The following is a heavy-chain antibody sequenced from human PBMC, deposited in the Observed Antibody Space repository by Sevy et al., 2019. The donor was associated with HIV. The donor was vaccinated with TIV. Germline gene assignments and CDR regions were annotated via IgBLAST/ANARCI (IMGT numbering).Heavy chain of an antibody. CDR1: GYSFTSYW. J-gene: IGHJ4*02. D-gene: IGHD6-19*01. CDR3: ARTRYSSGWFDY. V-gene: IGHV5-51*01. CDR2: IYPGDSDT. Sequence: GESLKISCKGSGYSFTSYWIGWVRQMPGKGLEWMGIIYPGDSDTRYSTFFQGQVTISADKSISTAYLQWSSLKASDTAMYDCARTRYSSGWFDYWGQGTLVTVSS.